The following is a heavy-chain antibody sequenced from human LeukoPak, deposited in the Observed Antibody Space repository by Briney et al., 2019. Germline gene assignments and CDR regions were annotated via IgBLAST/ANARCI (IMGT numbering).Heavy chain of an antibody. CDR2: ISGSGGST. V-gene: IGHV3-23*01. D-gene: IGHD3-22*01. CDR1: GFTFSSYA. CDR3: AKDQGDSSGYYYYLHDAFDI. J-gene: IGHJ3*02. Sequence: PGGSLRLSCAASGFTFSSYAMSWVRQAPGKGLEWVSAISGSGGSTYYADSVKGRFTISRDNSKNTLYLQMNSLGAEDTAVYYCAKDQGDSSGYYYYLHDAFDIWGQGTMVTVSS.